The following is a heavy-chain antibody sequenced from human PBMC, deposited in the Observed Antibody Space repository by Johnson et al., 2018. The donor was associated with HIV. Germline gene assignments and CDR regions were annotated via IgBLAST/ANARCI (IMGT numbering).Heavy chain of an antibody. J-gene: IGHJ3*02. CDR1: GFTFSSYW. Sequence: VQLVESGGGVVQPGRSLRLSCAASGFTFSSYWMSWVRQAPGKGMEWVAKIKQEGREKYYVDSVKGRITISRDNAQNSLYLQMNSLRAEDTAVYYCARDQPYYYDSSGYYISAFDIWGQGTMVTVSS. CDR2: IKQEGREK. V-gene: IGHV3-7*01. CDR3: ARDQPYYYDSSGYYISAFDI. D-gene: IGHD3-22*01.